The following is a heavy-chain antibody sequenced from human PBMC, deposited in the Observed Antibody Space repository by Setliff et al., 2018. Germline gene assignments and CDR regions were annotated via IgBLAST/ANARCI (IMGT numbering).Heavy chain of an antibody. V-gene: IGHV3-48*03. CDR3: ACPDILTGLSDY. CDR2: ISSSGSTI. J-gene: IGHJ4*02. D-gene: IGHD3-9*01. CDR1: GFSFSSYE. Sequence: PGGSLRLSCGASGFSFSSYEMNWVRQVPGKGLEWVSYISSSGSTIFYADSVKGRFTISRDNAKKSLYLQMNSLRAEDTAVYYCACPDILTGLSDYWGQGTLVTVSS.